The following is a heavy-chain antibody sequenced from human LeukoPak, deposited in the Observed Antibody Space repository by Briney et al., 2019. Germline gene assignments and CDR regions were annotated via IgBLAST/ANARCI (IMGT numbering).Heavy chain of an antibody. CDR3: ARTFCSSTSCYVYYGMDV. Sequence: SETLSLTCTVSGGSISSYYWSWIRQPAGKGLEWIGRIYTSGSTNYNPSLKSRVTMSVDTSKNQFSLKLSSVTAADTAVYYCARTFCSSTSCYVYYGMDVWGQGTTVTVSS. V-gene: IGHV4-4*07. J-gene: IGHJ6*02. CDR2: IYTSGST. CDR1: GGSISSYY. D-gene: IGHD2-2*01.